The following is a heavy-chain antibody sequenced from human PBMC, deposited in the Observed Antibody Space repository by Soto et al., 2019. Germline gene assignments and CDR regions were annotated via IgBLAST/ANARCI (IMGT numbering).Heavy chain of an antibody. CDR3: ARGVSNYDFWSGYSHYYYYMDV. CDR2: INHSGST. V-gene: IGHV4-34*01. CDR1: GGSFSGYY. J-gene: IGHJ6*03. Sequence: ETLSLTCAVYGGSFSGYYWSWIRQPPGKGLEWIGEINHSGSTNYNPSLKSRVTISVDTSKSQFSLKLSSVTAADTAIYYCARGVSNYDFWSGYSHYYYYMDVWGKGTTVTVS. D-gene: IGHD3-3*01.